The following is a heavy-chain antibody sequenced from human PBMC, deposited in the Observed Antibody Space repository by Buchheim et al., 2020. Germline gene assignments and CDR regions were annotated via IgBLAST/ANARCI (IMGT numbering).Heavy chain of an antibody. J-gene: IGHJ4*02. D-gene: IGHD1-7*01. CDR2: IYYSGNS. Sequence: QVQLQESGPGLVRPSQTLSLTCTVSSASISSGGYYWSWIRQLPGKGLEWIGYIYYSGNSYSNPSLKSRVTMSVDTSENQFSLKLNSVTAADTAVYYCARDSAGTIDYWGQGTL. CDR1: SASISSGGYY. V-gene: IGHV4-31*03. CDR3: ARDSAGTIDY.